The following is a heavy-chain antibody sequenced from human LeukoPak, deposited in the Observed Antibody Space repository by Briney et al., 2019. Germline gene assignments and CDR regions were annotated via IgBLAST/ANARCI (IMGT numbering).Heavy chain of an antibody. CDR2: ISYDGSNK. D-gene: IGHD6-13*01. J-gene: IGHJ4*02. V-gene: IGHV3-30-3*01. CDR1: GFTFSSYA. CDR3: AKEDIAAAGTCLY. Sequence: PGGSLRLSCAASGFTFSSYAMHWVRQAPGKGLEWVAVISYDGSNKYYADSVKGRFTISRDNSKNTLYLQMNSLRAEDTAVYYCAKEDIAAAGTCLYWGQGTLVTVSS.